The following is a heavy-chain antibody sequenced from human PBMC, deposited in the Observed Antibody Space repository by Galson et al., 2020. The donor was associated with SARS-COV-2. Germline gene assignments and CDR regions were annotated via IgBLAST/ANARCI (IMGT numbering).Heavy chain of an antibody. CDR1: GGSISSDY. V-gene: IGHV4-59*01. Sequence: SETLSLTCTVSGGSISSDYWSWIRQPPGRGLEWIGYISDSGDTNYNPSLRGRVTISLDTYKNQFSLNLTFVTAADTAVYYCARAPGRQDYSYMDVWGKGATVTISS. CDR3: ARAPGRQDYSYMDV. J-gene: IGHJ6*03. D-gene: IGHD3-10*01. CDR2: ISDSGDT.